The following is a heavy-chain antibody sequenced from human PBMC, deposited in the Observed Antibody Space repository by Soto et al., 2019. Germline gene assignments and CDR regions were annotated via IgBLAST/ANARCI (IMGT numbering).Heavy chain of an antibody. J-gene: IGHJ4*02. D-gene: IGHD3-22*01. CDR3: GREQNSGYYRTADY. V-gene: IGHV3-30*14. CDR1: GFTLSNYA. CDR2: ISDDGGSQ. Sequence: QVQPVESGGGVVQPGRSLRLSCVASGFTLSNYAMHWARQAPGKGLEWLGVISDDGGSQFYAHYMEGRFTISRDTSKNTLYLQMNSLRVEDTAVYFCGREQNSGYYRTADYWGQGILVTVSS.